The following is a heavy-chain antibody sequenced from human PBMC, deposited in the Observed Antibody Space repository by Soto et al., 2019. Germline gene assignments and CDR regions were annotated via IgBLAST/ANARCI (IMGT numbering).Heavy chain of an antibody. Sequence: RASVKVSCKASGYSFTAYHMHWLRQAPGQGPEWMGWINPNDGGTNYAQNFQGRVSMTRDTSSSTGYMELTGLRSDDTAVYYCARDTVDGTDFWGQGTLVTVSS. CDR1: GYSFTAYH. J-gene: IGHJ4*02. V-gene: IGHV1-2*02. D-gene: IGHD6-19*01. CDR3: ARDTVDGTDF. CDR2: INPNDGGT.